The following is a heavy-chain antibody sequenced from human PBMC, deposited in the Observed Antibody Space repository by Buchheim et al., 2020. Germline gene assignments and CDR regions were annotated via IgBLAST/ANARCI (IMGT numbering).Heavy chain of an antibody. CDR2: ISGSGGST. J-gene: IGHJ6*02. V-gene: IGHV3-23*01. Sequence: EVQLLESGGGLVQPGGSLRLSCAASGFTFSSYAMSWVRQAPGKGLEWVSAISGSGGSTYYADSVKGRFTISRDNSKNTLYLQINSLRAEDTAVYYCAKDQGCGYVGYYYYGMDVWGQGTT. CDR1: GFTFSSYA. CDR3: AKDQGCGYVGYYYYGMDV. D-gene: IGHD5-12*01.